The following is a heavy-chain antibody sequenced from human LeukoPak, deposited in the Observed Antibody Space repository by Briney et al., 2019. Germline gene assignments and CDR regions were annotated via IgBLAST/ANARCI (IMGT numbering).Heavy chain of an antibody. J-gene: IGHJ3*02. CDR3: ARESPAATLAFDI. Sequence: SETLSLTCTVSGGSISSYYWSWIRQPPGKGLEWIGYIYYSGSTNYNPSLKSRVTISVDTSKNQFSLKLSSVTAADTAVYYCARESPAATLAFDIWGQGTMVTVSS. CDR1: GGSISSYY. CDR2: IYYSGST. V-gene: IGHV4-59*01.